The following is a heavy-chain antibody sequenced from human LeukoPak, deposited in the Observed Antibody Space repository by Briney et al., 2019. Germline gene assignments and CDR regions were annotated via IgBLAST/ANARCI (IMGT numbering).Heavy chain of an antibody. D-gene: IGHD3-3*01. J-gene: IGHJ4*02. CDR1: GFTFSSYG. CDR3: ARALEWLSAIDY. Sequence: GGSLRLSCAASGFTFSSYGMHWVRQAPGKGLEWVAVISYDGSNKYYADSVKGRFTISRDNSKNTLYLQMNSLRAEDTAVYYCARALEWLSAIDYWGQGTLVTVSS. V-gene: IGHV3-30*19. CDR2: ISYDGSNK.